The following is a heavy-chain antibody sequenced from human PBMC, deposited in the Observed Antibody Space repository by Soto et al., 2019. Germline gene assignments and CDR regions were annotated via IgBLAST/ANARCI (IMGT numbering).Heavy chain of an antibody. CDR1: GYSFTSYW. Sequence: GESLKISCKGSGYSFTSYWIGWVRQMPGKGLEWMGIIYPGDSDTRYSPSFQGQVTISADKSISTAYLQWSSLKASDTAMYYCATQQCSTSCYFLPEYFQHWGQGTLVTVSS. D-gene: IGHD2-2*01. CDR3: ATQQCSTSCYFLPEYFQH. CDR2: IYPGDSDT. J-gene: IGHJ1*01. V-gene: IGHV5-51*01.